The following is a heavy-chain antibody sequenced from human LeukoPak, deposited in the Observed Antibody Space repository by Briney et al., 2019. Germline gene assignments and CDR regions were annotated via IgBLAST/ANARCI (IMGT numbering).Heavy chain of an antibody. CDR2: IYYSGST. D-gene: IGHD3-9*01. V-gene: IGHV4-59*01. Sequence: SETLSLTCTVSGGSISSYYWSWIRQPPGKGLEWIGYIYYSGSTNYNPSLKSRVTISVDTSKNQVSLRLSSVTAADTAVYYCARSSRYFDWFDPWGQGTLVTVSS. J-gene: IGHJ5*02. CDR3: ARSSRYFDWFDP. CDR1: GGSISSYY.